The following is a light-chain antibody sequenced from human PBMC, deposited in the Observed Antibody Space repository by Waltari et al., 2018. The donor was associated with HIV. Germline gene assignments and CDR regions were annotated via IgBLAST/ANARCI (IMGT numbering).Light chain of an antibody. V-gene: IGLV2-14*01. CDR2: DVN. CDR1: SSDITPYYH. Sequence: QTALSQTAPASGALVQWITISCIATSSDITPYYHVSWYQHHPDKAPRLVIYDVNSRPSGLPFRFSGSKSGNTASLTISGLQAEDEADYYCASYTITSTLVFGGGTKVTVL. J-gene: IGLJ3*02. CDR3: ASYTITSTLV.